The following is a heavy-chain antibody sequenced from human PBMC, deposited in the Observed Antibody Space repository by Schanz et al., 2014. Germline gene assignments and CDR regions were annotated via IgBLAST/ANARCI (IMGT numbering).Heavy chain of an antibody. D-gene: IGHD6-13*01. CDR3: AREQIMAAAGLVDY. CDR1: GFSLNTYG. CDR2: ISYDGSNK. J-gene: IGHJ4*02. V-gene: IGHV3-30*19. Sequence: QAQLMESGGGVVQPGTSLILSCSVSGFSLNTYGIHWFRQPAGKGLEWVAVISYDGSNKYYADSVKGRFTISRDNAKNSLYLQMNSLRAEDTAVYYCAREQIMAAAGLVDYWGQGTLVTVSS.